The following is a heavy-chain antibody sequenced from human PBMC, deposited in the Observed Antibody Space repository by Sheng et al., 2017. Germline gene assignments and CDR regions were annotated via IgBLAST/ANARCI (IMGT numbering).Heavy chain of an antibody. V-gene: IGHV3-48*03. CDR3: ARDRNTIFGPIFFDY. CDR2: ISSSGSTI. CDR1: GFTFSSYE. D-gene: IGHD3-3*01. Sequence: EVQLVESGGGLVQPGGSLRLSCAASGFTFSSYEMNWVRQAPGKGLEWVSYISSSGSTIYYADSVKGRFTISRDNAKNSLYLQMNSLRAEDTAVYYCARDRNTIFGPIFFDYWGQGTLVTVSS. J-gene: IGHJ4*02.